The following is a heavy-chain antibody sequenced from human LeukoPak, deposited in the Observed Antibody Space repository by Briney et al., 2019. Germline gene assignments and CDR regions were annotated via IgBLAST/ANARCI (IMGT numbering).Heavy chain of an antibody. CDR3: ARDPGGPRALFDY. J-gene: IGHJ4*02. CDR1: GGSISSYY. CDR2: IYYSGST. Sequence: SETLSLTCTVSGGSISSYYWSWIRQPPGKGLEWIGYIYYSGSTNYNPSLKSRVTISVDTSKNQFPLKLSSVTAADTAVYYCARDPGGPRALFDYWGQGTLVTVSS. V-gene: IGHV4-59*01. D-gene: IGHD3-10*01.